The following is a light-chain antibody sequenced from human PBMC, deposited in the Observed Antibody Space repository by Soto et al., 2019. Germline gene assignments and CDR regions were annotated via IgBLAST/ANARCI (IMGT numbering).Light chain of an antibody. CDR3: QQCNDWPHT. V-gene: IGKV3-15*01. Sequence: EIAMTQSPATLSVPPGERATLSCRASQSVSSNLAWYQQKPGQAPRLLIYGASTRATGIPARFSGRGSGTEFTLTISSLQSEDCAVYYCQQCNDWPHTFGQGTKLEIK. CDR1: QSVSSN. CDR2: GAS. J-gene: IGKJ2*01.